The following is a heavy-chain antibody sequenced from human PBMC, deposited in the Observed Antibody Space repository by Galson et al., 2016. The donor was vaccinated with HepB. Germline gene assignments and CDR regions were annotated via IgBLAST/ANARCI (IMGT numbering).Heavy chain of an antibody. V-gene: IGHV4-59*08. CDR2: VYYTGST. J-gene: IGHJ3*01. CDR1: GDATRSYY. D-gene: IGHD3-16*01. Sequence: SETLSLTCSVSGDATRSYYWNWIRQSPGKGLEWIGYVYYTGSTDYNPSLKSRVTISLDTSNMHFALKLTSVTAADTAVYYCARQRIMGDAFDVWGQGTAVTVSS. CDR3: ARQRIMGDAFDV.